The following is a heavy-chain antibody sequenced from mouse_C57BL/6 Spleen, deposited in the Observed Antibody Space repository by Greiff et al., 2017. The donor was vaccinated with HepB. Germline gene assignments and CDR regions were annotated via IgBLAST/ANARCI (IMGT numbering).Heavy chain of an antibody. V-gene: IGHV5-9-1*02. CDR3: TRVRGSYYYAMDY. CDR1: GFTFSSYA. CDR2: ISSGGDYI. Sequence: EVHLVESGEGLVKPGGSLKLSCAASGFTFSSYAMSWVRQTPEKRLEWVAYISSGGDYIYYADTVKGRFTISRDNARNTLYLQMSSLKSEDTAMYYCTRVRGSYYYAMDYWGQGTSVTVSS. J-gene: IGHJ4*01.